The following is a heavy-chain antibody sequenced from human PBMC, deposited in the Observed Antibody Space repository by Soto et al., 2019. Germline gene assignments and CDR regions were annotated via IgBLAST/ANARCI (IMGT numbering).Heavy chain of an antibody. D-gene: IGHD5-12*01. CDR1: GFTFDDYA. V-gene: IGHV3-9*01. Sequence: GGSLRLSSAASGFTFDDYAVHWVRQAPGKGLEWVSGISWNSGRVGSADSVKGRFTISRDNAKSSLYLKLSSVTAADTAVYYCARSNGYDKYFDYWGQGTLVTVSS. CDR2: ISWNSGRV. J-gene: IGHJ4*02. CDR3: ARSNGYDKYFDY.